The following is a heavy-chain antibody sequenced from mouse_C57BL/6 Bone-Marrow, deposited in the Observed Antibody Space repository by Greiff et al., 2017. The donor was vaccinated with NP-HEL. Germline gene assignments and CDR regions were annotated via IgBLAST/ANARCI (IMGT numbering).Heavy chain of an antibody. V-gene: IGHV14-4*01. J-gene: IGHJ3*01. CDR3: TTGSSPY. CDR1: GFNIKDDY. CDR2: IDPENGDT. D-gene: IGHD1-3*01. Sequence: EVQLQQSGAELVRPGASVKLSCTASGFNIKDDYMHWVKQRPEQGLEWIGWIDPENGDTEYASKFQGKATITADTSSNTAYLQLSSLTSEDTAVYYCTTGSSPYWGQGTLVTVSA.